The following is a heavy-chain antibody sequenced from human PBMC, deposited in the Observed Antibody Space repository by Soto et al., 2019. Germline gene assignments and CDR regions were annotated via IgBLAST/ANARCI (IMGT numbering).Heavy chain of an antibody. CDR2: ISAYNGNT. J-gene: IGHJ4*02. CDR3: ARRDYAILTGYYSFGY. Sequence: ASVKVSCKASGYTFTSYGISWVRQAPGQGLEWMGWISAYNGNTNYAQKLQGRVTMTTDTSTSTAYMELRSLRSDDTAVYYCARRDYAILTGYYSFGYWGQGTLVTLSS. V-gene: IGHV1-18*04. D-gene: IGHD3-9*01. CDR1: GYTFTSYG.